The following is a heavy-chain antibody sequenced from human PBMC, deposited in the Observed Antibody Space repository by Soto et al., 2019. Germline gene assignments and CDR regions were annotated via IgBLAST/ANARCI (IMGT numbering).Heavy chain of an antibody. CDR1: GGTFSSYA. D-gene: IGHD3-22*01. Sequence: SVKVSCKASGGTFSSYAISWVRQAPGQGLEWMGGIIPIFGTANYAQKFQGRVTITADESTSTAYMELSSLRSEDTAVYYCARDTRNYYDSSGYYSGFDPWGQGTLVTVSS. CDR3: ARDTRNYYDSSGYYSGFDP. J-gene: IGHJ5*02. CDR2: IIPIFGTA. V-gene: IGHV1-69*13.